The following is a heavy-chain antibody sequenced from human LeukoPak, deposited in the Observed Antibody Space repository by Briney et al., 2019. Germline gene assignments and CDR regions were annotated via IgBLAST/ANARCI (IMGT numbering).Heavy chain of an antibody. V-gene: IGHV3-7*01. CDR3: NGMGV. CDR2: IKKDGSEK. Sequence: GGSLRLSCAASGFTFSRFWMNWVRQAPGKGLEWVANIKKDGSEKNYVDSVKGRFTISRDNAKNSLYLQMNSLRAEDTAVYYCNGMGVWGHGTTVTVSS. J-gene: IGHJ6*02. CDR1: GFTFSRFW.